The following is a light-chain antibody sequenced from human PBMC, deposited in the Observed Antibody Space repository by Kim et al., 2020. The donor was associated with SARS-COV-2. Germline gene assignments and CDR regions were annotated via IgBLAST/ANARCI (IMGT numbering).Light chain of an antibody. J-gene: IGLJ1*01. V-gene: IGLV2-14*03. CDR2: GVT. CDR3: SSHTTDASLV. CDR1: SSDIGAYTF. Sequence: QSALTQPASVSGSPGQSITISCIGTSSDIGAYTFVSWYQHHPGNAPKLVIYGVTKRPSGISDRFSGSKSGNTASLTISGLQAEDEADYYCSSHTTDASLVFGTGNKVTVL.